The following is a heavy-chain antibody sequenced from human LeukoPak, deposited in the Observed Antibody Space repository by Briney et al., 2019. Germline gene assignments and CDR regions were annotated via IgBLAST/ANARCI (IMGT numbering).Heavy chain of an antibody. CDR1: GFIFSSFG. D-gene: IGHD2-15*01. CDR2: ISGSSPTI. V-gene: IGHV3-48*01. Sequence: GGSLRLSCAASGFIFSSFGMNWVRQAPGKGLEWVSYISGSSPTIFYADSVKGRFTISRGNARNSLHLQMNSLRAEDTAVYYCARVHGGYPFDYWGQGTLVTVSS. CDR3: ARVHGGYPFDY. J-gene: IGHJ4*02.